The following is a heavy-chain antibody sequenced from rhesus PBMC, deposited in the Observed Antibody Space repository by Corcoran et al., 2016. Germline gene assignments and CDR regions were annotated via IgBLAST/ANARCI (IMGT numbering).Heavy chain of an antibody. Sequence: QVQLKESGPGLVKPSETLSLPCAVSGYSLSSGYGWSWIRQPPGTGLEWIGYMGGRSGSTNYNPSLKSRVTFSIDTSKNQFSLKLSSVTAADTAVYYCARRKRMITVTITRGGLDSWGQGVVVTVSS. D-gene: IGHD3-9*01. CDR1: GYSLSSGYG. J-gene: IGHJ6*01. CDR3: ARRKRMITVTITRGGLDS. V-gene: IGHV4-127*01. CDR2: MGGRSGST.